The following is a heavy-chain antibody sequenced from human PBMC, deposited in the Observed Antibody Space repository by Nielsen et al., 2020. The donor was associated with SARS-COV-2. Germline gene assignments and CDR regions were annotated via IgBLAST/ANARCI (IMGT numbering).Heavy chain of an antibody. Sequence: SETLSLTCTVSGGSISSGGYYWSWIRQHPGKGLEWIGYIYYSGSTYYNPSLKSRVTISVDTSKNQFSLKLSSVTAADTAVYYCARWLVGASYYFDYWGQGTLVTVSS. D-gene: IGHD1-26*01. CDR2: IYYSGST. V-gene: IGHV4-31*03. J-gene: IGHJ4*02. CDR3: ARWLVGASYYFDY. CDR1: GGSISSGGYY.